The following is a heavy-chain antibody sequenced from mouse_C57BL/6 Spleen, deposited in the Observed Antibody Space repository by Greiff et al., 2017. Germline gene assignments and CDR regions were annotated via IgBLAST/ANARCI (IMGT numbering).Heavy chain of an antibody. CDR3: TKYGSSYLDY. J-gene: IGHJ2*01. CDR1: GYAFSSSW. D-gene: IGHD1-1*01. Sequence: QVQLKESGPELVKPGASVKISCKASGYAFSSSWMNWVKQRPGKGLEWIGRIYPGDGDTNYNGKFKGKATLTADKSSSTAYMQLSSLTSEDSAVYFCTKYGSSYLDYWGQGTTLTVSS. V-gene: IGHV1-82*01. CDR2: IYPGDGDT.